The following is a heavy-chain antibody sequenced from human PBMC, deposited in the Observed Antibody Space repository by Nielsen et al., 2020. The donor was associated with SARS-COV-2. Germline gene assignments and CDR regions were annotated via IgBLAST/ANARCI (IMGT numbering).Heavy chain of an antibody. CDR2: IYPGDSDT. CDR3: ARHRMVRGVRCWFDP. Sequence: KVSCKGSGYSFSYWIGWVRQMPGKGLEWMGIIYPGDSDTRYSPSFQGQVTISADKSISTAYLQWSSLKASDTAMYYCARHRMVRGVRCWFDPWGQGTLVTVSS. J-gene: IGHJ5*02. V-gene: IGHV5-51*01. CDR1: GYSFSYW. D-gene: IGHD3-10*01.